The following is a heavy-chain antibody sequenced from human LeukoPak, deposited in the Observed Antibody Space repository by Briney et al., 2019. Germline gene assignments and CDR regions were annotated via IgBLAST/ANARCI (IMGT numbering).Heavy chain of an antibody. CDR2: INPSGGST. V-gene: IGHV1-46*01. D-gene: IGHD3-9*01. CDR1: GYTFTSYY. CDR3: ARHPPYYDILTGYYYYYYGMDV. J-gene: IGHJ6*04. Sequence: GASVKVSCKASGYTFTSYYMHWVRQAPGQGLEWMGIINPSGGSTSYAQKFQGRVTMTRDTSTSTVYMELSSLRSEDTAVYYCARHPPYYDILTGYYYYYYGMDVWGKGATVTVSS.